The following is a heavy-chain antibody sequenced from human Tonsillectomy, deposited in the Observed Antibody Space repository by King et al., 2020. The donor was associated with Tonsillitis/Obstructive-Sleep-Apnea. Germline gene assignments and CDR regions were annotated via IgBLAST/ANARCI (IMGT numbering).Heavy chain of an antibody. CDR2: IYPGDSDT. CDR3: ARSYCSRSSCSPLYYYYGMDV. CDR1: GYTFSNFW. D-gene: IGHD2-2*01. Sequence: QLVQSGAEVKKPGASLKISCKGSGYTFSNFWIGWVRQMPGKGLEWMGIIYPGDSDTRYSPSFQGQVTISADKSISTAYVQWSSLKASDTAIYYCARSYCSRSSCSPLYYYYGMDVWGQGTTVTVSS. V-gene: IGHV5-51*03. J-gene: IGHJ6*02.